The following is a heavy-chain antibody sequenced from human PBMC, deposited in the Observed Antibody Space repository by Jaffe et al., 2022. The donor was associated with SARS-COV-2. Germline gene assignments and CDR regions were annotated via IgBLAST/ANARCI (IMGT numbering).Heavy chain of an antibody. J-gene: IGHJ4*02. CDR1: GFSFPSYW. Sequence: EVQLVQSGPEVKKPGESLKISCKGFGFSFPSYWIGWVRQMPGKGLEWMGIIFPSDSDIRYSPSFQGQVTISADKSVGTLYLQWSSLRASDSAIYYCARWGLGDTSAYYYGHWGQGTLVTVSS. D-gene: IGHD3-22*01. CDR3: ARWGLGDTSAYYYGH. V-gene: IGHV5-51*01. CDR2: IFPSDSDI.